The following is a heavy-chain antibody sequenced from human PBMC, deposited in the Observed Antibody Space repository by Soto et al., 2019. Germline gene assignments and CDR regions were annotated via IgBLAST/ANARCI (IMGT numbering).Heavy chain of an antibody. V-gene: IGHV3-53*01. CDR1: GLSVSSNY. CDR2: LYPDGRA. CDR3: ARGLGQYSHDNRGYFHLDY. Sequence: PGGSLRLSCTASGLSVSSNYLTWVRQAPGKGLKWISVLYPDGRAYYADSVKGRFTLSTDNSENSVYLQMNSLTADDAAVYYCARGLGQYSHDNRGYFHLDYWGQGALVTVSS. D-gene: IGHD3-22*01. J-gene: IGHJ4*02.